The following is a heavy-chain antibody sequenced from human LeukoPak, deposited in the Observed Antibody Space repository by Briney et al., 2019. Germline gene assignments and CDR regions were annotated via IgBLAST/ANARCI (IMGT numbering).Heavy chain of an antibody. J-gene: IGHJ5*02. D-gene: IGHD3-22*01. CDR3: ARVGMNYYDSSGYYMYNWFDP. V-gene: IGHV4-4*02. CDR1: GGSISSSNW. CDR2: IYHSGST. Sequence: SETLSLTCAVSGGSISSSNWWSWVRQPPGKGLEWIGSIYHSGSTYYNPSLKSRVTISVDTSKNQFSLKLSSVTAADTAVYYCARVGMNYYDSSGYYMYNWFDPWGQGTLVTVSS.